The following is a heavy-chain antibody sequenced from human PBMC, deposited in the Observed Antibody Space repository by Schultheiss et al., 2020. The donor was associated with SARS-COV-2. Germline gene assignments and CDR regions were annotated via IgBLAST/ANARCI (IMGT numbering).Heavy chain of an antibody. V-gene: IGHV3-64*02. D-gene: IGHD3-9*01. CDR3: ARGRRGYDILTGYEHFDY. CDR1: GFTFSSYA. Sequence: GVSLRLSCAASGFTFSSYAMHWVRQAPGKGLEYVSAISSNGGSTYYADSVKGRFTISRDNSKNTLYLQMGSLRAEDMAVYYCARGRRGYDILTGYEHFDYWGQGTLVTVSS. CDR2: ISSNGGST. J-gene: IGHJ4*02.